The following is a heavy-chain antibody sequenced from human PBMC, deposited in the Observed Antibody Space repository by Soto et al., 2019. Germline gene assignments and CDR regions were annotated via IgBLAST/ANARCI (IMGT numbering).Heavy chain of an antibody. V-gene: IGHV4-59*08. CDR1: GGSMRGQH. CDR2: HHRDSP. Sequence: QVQLQKSGPGLVKPSETLSLTCTVSGGSMRGQHWSWIRQPPGKGLEWIGHHRDSPNYNPSLKSRTTISAVAPMTQFSLKASSVTVADPAVYYWATYTVGVGGRGYWCLGTQVSVSS. D-gene: IGHD3-16*01. CDR3: ATYTVGVGGRGY. J-gene: IGHJ4*02.